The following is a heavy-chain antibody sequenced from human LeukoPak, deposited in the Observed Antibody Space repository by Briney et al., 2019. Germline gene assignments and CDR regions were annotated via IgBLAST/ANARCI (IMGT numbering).Heavy chain of an antibody. CDR2: TYYRSKWYN. CDR1: GDSVSSNSAA. Sequence: SQTLSLTCAISGDSVSSNSAAWNWIRQSPSRGLEWLGRTYYRSKWYNDYAVSVKSRITINPDTSKNQFSLQLNSVTPEDTAVYYCARASSAVLLYSSSWQGLDYWGQGTLVTVSS. D-gene: IGHD6-13*01. V-gene: IGHV6-1*01. J-gene: IGHJ4*02. CDR3: ARASSAVLLYSSSWQGLDY.